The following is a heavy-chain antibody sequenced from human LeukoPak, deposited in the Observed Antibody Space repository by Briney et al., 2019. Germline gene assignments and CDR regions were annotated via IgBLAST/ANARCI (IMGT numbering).Heavy chain of an antibody. Sequence: GGSLRLSCAASGFTFSSYGMHWVRQAPGKGLGGGALLRYEGSNKYYADSVKGRFTISRDNSKNTLYLQMNSLRAEDTAVYYCAKDGGYCSSTSCQNYYYYYMDVWGKGTTVTVSS. V-gene: IGHV3-30*02. J-gene: IGHJ6*03. CDR2: LRYEGSNK. CDR3: AKDGGYCSSTSCQNYYYYYMDV. D-gene: IGHD2-2*03. CDR1: GFTFSSYG.